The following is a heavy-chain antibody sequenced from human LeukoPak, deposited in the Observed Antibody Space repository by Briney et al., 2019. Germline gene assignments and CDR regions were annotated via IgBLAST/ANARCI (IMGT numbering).Heavy chain of an antibody. CDR3: ASLSGWYGDYYYMDV. CDR2: VFYSGST. Sequence: SETLSLTCTVSGASIYSTAQYWGWIRQPPGKGLEWIGTVFYSGSTYYNPSLKSRVTISVDTSKNQFSLKLSSVTAADTAVYYCASLSGWYGDYYYMDVWGKGTTVTVSS. V-gene: IGHV4-39*07. CDR1: GASIYSTAQY. D-gene: IGHD6-19*01. J-gene: IGHJ6*03.